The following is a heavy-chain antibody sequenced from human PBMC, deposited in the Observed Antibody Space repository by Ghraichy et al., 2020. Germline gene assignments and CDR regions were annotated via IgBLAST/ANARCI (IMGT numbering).Heavy chain of an antibody. V-gene: IGHV3-74*01. CDR3: ARDLAYYDILTGYYYYYGMDV. J-gene: IGHJ6*02. Sequence: GESPRLSCAASGFTFSSYWMHWVRQAPGKGLVWVSRINSDGSSTSYADSVKGRFTISRDNAKNTLYLQMNSLRAEDTAVYYCARDLAYYDILTGYYYYYGMDVWGQGTTVTVSS. CDR2: INSDGSST. D-gene: IGHD3-9*01. CDR1: GFTFSSYW.